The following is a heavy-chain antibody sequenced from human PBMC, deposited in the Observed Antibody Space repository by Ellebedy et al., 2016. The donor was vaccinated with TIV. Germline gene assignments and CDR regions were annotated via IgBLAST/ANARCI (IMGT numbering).Heavy chain of an antibody. D-gene: IGHD3-9*01. CDR3: ARGPLRYFDWVYYYHGMDV. CDR2: VHYTVRT. J-gene: IGHJ6*02. V-gene: IGHV4-39*07. CDR1: GGSIVNTSYY. Sequence: MPSETLSLTCSVSGGSIVNTSYYWGWLRQPPGKGLEWTGSVHYTVRTYNNPSPKRRVTISLDTSKDQFSLRLSSVTAADTAVYYCARGPLRYFDWVYYYHGMDVWGQGTTVTVSS.